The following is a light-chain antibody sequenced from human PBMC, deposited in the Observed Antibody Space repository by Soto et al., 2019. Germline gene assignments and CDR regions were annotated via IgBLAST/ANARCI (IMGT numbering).Light chain of an antibody. J-gene: IGKJ1*01. CDR1: QSVSNN. Sequence: EILMTQYPATLSVSPGDRATLSCRASQSVSNNLAWYQQRPGQAPRLLIYGASTRATGIPARFSGSGSGTEFTLTISSLQSEDFAVYYCQQYNDWPPWTFGQGTNVEI. V-gene: IGKV3-15*01. CDR2: GAS. CDR3: QQYNDWPPWT.